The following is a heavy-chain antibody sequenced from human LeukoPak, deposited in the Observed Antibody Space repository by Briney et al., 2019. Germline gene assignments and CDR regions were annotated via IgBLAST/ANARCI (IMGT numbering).Heavy chain of an antibody. D-gene: IGHD3-10*01. V-gene: IGHV3-11*04. CDR1: GFTFSDYY. CDR3: ARGPMLRGVIIRRSKSGYFDY. J-gene: IGHJ4*02. CDR2: ISSSGSTI. Sequence: GGPLRLSCAASGFTFSDYYMSWLRQAPGKGLEWVSYISSSGSTIYYADSVKGRFTISRDNARNSLDLQMNSLRAEDTAVYYCARGPMLRGVIIRRSKSGYFDYWGQGTLVTVSS.